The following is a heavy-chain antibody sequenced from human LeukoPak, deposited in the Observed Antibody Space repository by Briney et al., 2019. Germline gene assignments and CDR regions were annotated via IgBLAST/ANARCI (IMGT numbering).Heavy chain of an antibody. CDR1: GFTFSNSA. D-gene: IGHD6-13*01. CDR3: ARGSSSHHYYYYYMDV. CDR2: IVVGSGNT. V-gene: IGHV1-58*02. J-gene: IGHJ6*03. Sequence: SVKVSCKASGFTFSNSAMQWVRQARGQRLEWIGWIVVGSGNTKYGQKFQERVTITRDMSTSTVYMELSSLRSEDTAVYYCARGSSSHHYYYYYMDVWGKGTTVTISS.